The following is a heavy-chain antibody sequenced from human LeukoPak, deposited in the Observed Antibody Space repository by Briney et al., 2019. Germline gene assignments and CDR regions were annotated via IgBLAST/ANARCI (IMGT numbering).Heavy chain of an antibody. CDR3: AKIISGLGYCTNGVCYQPGVYYYYMDV. D-gene: IGHD2-8*01. CDR2: ITSGSDYI. CDR1: GFTITSYN. Sequence: GGSLRLSCVASGFTITSYNMNWVRQAPGKGLEWVASITSGSDYIYYEDSVKGRFTISRDNAQNSLYLQMNSLRAEETAVYYCAKIISGLGYCTNGVCYQPGVYYYYMDVWGKGTTVTVSS. J-gene: IGHJ6*03. V-gene: IGHV3-21*04.